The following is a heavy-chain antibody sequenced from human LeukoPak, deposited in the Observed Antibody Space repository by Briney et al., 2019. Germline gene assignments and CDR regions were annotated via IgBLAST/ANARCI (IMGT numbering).Heavy chain of an antibody. CDR1: GFTFSSYT. J-gene: IGHJ4*02. D-gene: IGHD7-27*01. V-gene: IGHV3-23*01. Sequence: GGSLRLSCAASGFTFSSYTMSWVRQAPGKGLEWVSTITTSDGNTYYADSVKGRFTVSRDNSKNTLYLQINSLRAEDTAVYYCAKDGGLWVSAHWGDSWGRGTLVTVSS. CDR3: AKDGGLWVSAHWGDS. CDR2: ITTSDGNT.